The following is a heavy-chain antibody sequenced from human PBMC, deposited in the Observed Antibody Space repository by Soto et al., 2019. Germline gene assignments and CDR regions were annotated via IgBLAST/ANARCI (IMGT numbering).Heavy chain of an antibody. Sequence: QVQLQESGPGLVKPSGTLSLTCAVSGGSISSSNWWSWVRQPPGKGLEWIGEIYHSGSTNYNPSLKSGVTISVGKSQNQFSLKLSSVTAADSAVEYCARVVGGYYYGMAVWGQGTTVTVSS. J-gene: IGHJ6*02. V-gene: IGHV4-4*02. CDR3: ARVVGGYYYGMAV. CDR1: GGSISSSNW. D-gene: IGHD2-2*01. CDR2: IYHSGST.